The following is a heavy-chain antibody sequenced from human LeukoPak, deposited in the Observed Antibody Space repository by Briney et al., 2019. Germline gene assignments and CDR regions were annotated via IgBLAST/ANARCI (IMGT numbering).Heavy chain of an antibody. J-gene: IGHJ4*02. CDR1: GFTFSSYW. Sequence: GGSLRLSCAASGFTFSSYWMHWVRQAPGKGLVWVSRINSDGSSTSYADSVKGRFTIPRDNAKNTLYLQMNSLRDEDTAVYYCARPAEYCSSTSCYSGDFDYWGQGTLVTVSS. CDR2: INSDGSST. CDR3: ARPAEYCSSTSCYSGDFDY. D-gene: IGHD2-2*01. V-gene: IGHV3-74*01.